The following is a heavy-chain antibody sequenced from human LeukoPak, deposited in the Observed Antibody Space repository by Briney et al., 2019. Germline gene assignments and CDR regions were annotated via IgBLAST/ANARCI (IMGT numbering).Heavy chain of an antibody. Sequence: GESLKISCKSSGYTFTNYWIGWVRQMPGKGLEWMGIIYPGDSDTRYSPSFQGQVTISADKSISTAYLQWSSLKASDTAMYYCARARYCSSTSCPAVGIDAFDIWGQGTMVTVSS. V-gene: IGHV5-51*01. CDR1: GYTFTNYW. CDR2: IYPGDSDT. CDR3: ARARYCSSTSCPAVGIDAFDI. J-gene: IGHJ3*02. D-gene: IGHD2-2*01.